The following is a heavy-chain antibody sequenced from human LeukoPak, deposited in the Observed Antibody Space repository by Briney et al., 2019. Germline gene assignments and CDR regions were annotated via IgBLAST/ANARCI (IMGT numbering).Heavy chain of an antibody. J-gene: IGHJ4*02. CDR1: GGSISSGDYY. CDR2: IYYSGST. D-gene: IGHD3-3*01. Sequence: SETLSLTCTVSGGSISSGDYYWSWIRQPPGKGLEWIGYIYYSGSTYYNPSLKSRVTISVDTSKDQYSLKLSSVTAADTAVYYCARAEFWSGPPDYWGQGTLVTVSS. CDR3: ARAEFWSGPPDY. V-gene: IGHV4-61*08.